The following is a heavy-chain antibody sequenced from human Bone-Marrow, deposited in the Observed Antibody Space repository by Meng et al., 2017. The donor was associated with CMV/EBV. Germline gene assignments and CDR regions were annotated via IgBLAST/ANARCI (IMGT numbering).Heavy chain of an antibody. CDR2: INHSGST. CDR3: ATPNVAVPAVPDGLDI. D-gene: IGHD2-2*01. Sequence: GSLRLSCAVYGGSFSNYYWNWIRQPPGKGLEWIGEINHSGSTKYNPSLKSRVIILVDTSRKQFSLKLSSVTAADTAVYYCATPNVAVPAVPDGLDIWAQGTMVTVSS. CDR1: GGSFSNYY. V-gene: IGHV4-34*01. J-gene: IGHJ3*02.